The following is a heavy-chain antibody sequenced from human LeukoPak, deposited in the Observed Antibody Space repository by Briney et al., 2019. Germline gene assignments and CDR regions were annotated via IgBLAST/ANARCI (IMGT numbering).Heavy chain of an antibody. D-gene: IGHD2-2*01. V-gene: IGHV1-18*04. Sequence: ASVEVSCKASGYTFTSYGISWVRQAPGQGLEWMGWISAYNGNTNYAQKLQGRVTMTTDTSTSTAYMELRSLRSGDTAVYYCARDEGIGRGIVVVPAANIDYWGQGTLVTVSS. CDR3: ARDEGIGRGIVVVPAANIDY. CDR2: ISAYNGNT. CDR1: GYTFTSYG. J-gene: IGHJ4*02.